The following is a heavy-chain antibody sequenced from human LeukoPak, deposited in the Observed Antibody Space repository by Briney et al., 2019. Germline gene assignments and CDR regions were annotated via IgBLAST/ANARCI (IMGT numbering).Heavy chain of an antibody. CDR2: IKTDGSVK. CDR1: GFNFSTFW. D-gene: IGHD2-21*01. V-gene: IGHV3-7*01. CDR3: VRDSDYQRNSGVRDAHNDALDI. J-gene: IGHJ3*02. Sequence: PGGSLRLSCAASGFNFSTFWMAWIRQAPGKGLEWVANIKTDGSVKHYMDSMEGRFTISRDNAGSSLYLQINSLRAEDTALYYCVRDSDYQRNSGVRDAHNDALDIWGHGTMVTVSS.